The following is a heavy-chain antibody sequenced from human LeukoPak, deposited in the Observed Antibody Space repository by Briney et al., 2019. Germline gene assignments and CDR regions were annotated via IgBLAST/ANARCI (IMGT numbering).Heavy chain of an antibody. CDR2: ISHEGRNK. CDR1: GFTFSTYA. J-gene: IGHJ4*02. CDR3: ARVQDHASFDC. Sequence: GGSLRLSCAASGFTFSTYAMHWVRQAPGKGLEWVAVISHEGRNKYYADSVKGRFTISGDNSKNTLYLQMNSLRTEDTAVYYCARVQDHASFDCWGQGTLVTVSS. V-gene: IGHV3-30*04.